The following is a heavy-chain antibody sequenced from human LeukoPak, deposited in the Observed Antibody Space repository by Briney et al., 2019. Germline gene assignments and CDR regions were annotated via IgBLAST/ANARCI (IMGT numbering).Heavy chain of an antibody. J-gene: IGHJ4*02. CDR3: TRGSSGWYFDY. D-gene: IGHD6-19*01. Sequence: GGSLRLSCAASGFTFSNAWMTWVRQAPGKGLEWVGRIKSNADGGTTDYASPVKQRFTISRDDSQNTLFLQMNSLKTEDTVVYYCTRGSSGWYFDYWGQGTLVTVSS. CDR1: GFTFSNAW. V-gene: IGHV3-15*01. CDR2: IKSNADGGTT.